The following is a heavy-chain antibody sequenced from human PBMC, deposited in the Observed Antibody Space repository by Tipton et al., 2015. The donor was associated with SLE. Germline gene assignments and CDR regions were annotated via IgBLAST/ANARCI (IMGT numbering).Heavy chain of an antibody. CDR2: INTSTGNP. D-gene: IGHD3-9*01. Sequence: QLVQSGSELKKPGASVKVSCKASGYTFTSYAMNWVRQAPGQGLEWMGWINTSTGNPTYAQGFTGRFVFSLDTSVSTAYLQISSLKAEDTAVYYCARPLLRYFDRAEDAFDIWGQGTMVTVSS. CDR1: GYTFTSYA. V-gene: IGHV7-4-1*02. J-gene: IGHJ3*02. CDR3: ARPLLRYFDRAEDAFDI.